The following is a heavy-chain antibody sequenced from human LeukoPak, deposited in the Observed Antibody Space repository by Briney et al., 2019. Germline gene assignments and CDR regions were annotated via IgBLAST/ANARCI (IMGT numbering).Heavy chain of an antibody. Sequence: GGSLRLSCAASGFTFSRVGMHWVRQAPGKGLEWVAFIRYDGSNKYYADSVKGRFTISRDNSKNTLYLQMNSLRAEDTAVYYCAKDGEVLWFGELYVSYFDYWGQGTLVTVSS. V-gene: IGHV3-30*02. CDR1: GFTFSRVG. CDR2: IRYDGSNK. D-gene: IGHD3-10*01. CDR3: AKDGEVLWFGELYVSYFDY. J-gene: IGHJ4*02.